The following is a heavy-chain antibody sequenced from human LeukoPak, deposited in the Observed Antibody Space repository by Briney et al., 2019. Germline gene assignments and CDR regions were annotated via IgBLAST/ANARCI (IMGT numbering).Heavy chain of an antibody. CDR2: VSAGGGET. CDR3: AKDSGTWNDSDY. Sequence: GGSLRLSCAASGSTFSNYAMNWVRQAPGKGLEWVSSVSAGGGETFYGDSVKGRFIVSRDNSKNTLYLQMKTLRAEDTAAYYCAKDSGTWNDSDYWGQGTLVTVSS. CDR1: GSTFSNYA. V-gene: IGHV3-23*01. J-gene: IGHJ4*02. D-gene: IGHD1-1*01.